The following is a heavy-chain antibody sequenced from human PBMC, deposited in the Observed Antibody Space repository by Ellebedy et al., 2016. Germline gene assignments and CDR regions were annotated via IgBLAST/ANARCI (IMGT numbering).Heavy chain of an antibody. J-gene: IGHJ4*02. CDR1: GGSLSGSSSF. CDR3: ARINYFGSGSYYAPFDS. V-gene: IGHV4-39*07. Sequence: SETLSLXCTVSGGSLSGSSSFWGWIRQPPGKGLEWIGSIYYSGSTSYNPSLKSRITISVDTSKSHFSLKLSSVTAADTAVYYCARINYFGSGSYYAPFDSWGQGTLVTVSS. CDR2: IYYSGST. D-gene: IGHD3-10*01.